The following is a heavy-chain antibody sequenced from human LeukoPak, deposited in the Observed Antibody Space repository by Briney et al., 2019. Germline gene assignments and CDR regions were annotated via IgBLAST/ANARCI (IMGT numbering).Heavy chain of an antibody. CDR1: GFTFSSYW. V-gene: IGHV3-7*01. Sequence: GGSLRLSCAASGFTFSSYWMSWVRQAPGKGLEWVANIKQDGSEKYYVDSVKGRFTISRDNAKNSLYLQMNSLRAEDTAVYYCARVWEGICSGGSCYHYLYFDYWGQGTLVTVSS. CDR3: ARVWEGICSGGSCYHYLYFDY. J-gene: IGHJ4*02. D-gene: IGHD2-15*01. CDR2: IKQDGSEK.